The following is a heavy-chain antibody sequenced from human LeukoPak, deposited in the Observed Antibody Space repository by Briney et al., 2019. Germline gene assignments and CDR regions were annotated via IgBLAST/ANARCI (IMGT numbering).Heavy chain of an antibody. CDR3: ATGIRIDAFDI. Sequence: GGSLRLSCAASGFTFSSYSMNWVRQAPGKGLEWVSSISSSSSYIYYADSVKGRFTISRDNAKNSLYLQMNSLRAEDTAVYYCATGIRIDAFDIWGQGTMVTVSS. CDR1: GFTFSSYS. J-gene: IGHJ3*02. V-gene: IGHV3-21*01. CDR2: ISSSSSYI. D-gene: IGHD1-1*01.